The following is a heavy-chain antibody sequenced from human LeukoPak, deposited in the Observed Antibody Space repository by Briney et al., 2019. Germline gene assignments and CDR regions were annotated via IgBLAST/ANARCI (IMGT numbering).Heavy chain of an antibody. D-gene: IGHD5-24*01. CDR1: GYSINSGYY. Sequence: PSETLSLTCAVSGYSINSGYYWGWIRQPPGKGLEWIGSISRSGSIYYNPSLKSRVTISVDTSKNQFSLKLSSVTAADTAVYYCARLRDLYNCLDPWGQGTLVSVSS. CDR3: ARLRDLYNCLDP. V-gene: IGHV4-38-2*01. J-gene: IGHJ5*02. CDR2: ISRSGSI.